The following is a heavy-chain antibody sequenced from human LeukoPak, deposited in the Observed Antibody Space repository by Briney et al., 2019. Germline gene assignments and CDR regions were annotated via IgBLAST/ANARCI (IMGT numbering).Heavy chain of an antibody. Sequence: SETLSLTCAVYGGSFSGYYWSWIRQPPGKGLEWIGEINHSGSTNYNQSLKSRLHISVETSKNQFSLKLSSVTAADTAVYYCARDGYYDSSGYYGHDYWGQGTLVTVSS. CDR1: GGSFSGYY. CDR3: ARDGYYDSSGYYGHDY. J-gene: IGHJ4*02. D-gene: IGHD3-22*01. V-gene: IGHV4-34*01. CDR2: INHSGST.